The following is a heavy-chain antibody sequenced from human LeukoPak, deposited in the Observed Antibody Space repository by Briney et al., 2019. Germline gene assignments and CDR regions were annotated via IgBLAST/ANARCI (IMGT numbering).Heavy chain of an antibody. CDR3: ASSRWAGYCSSTSCDDYYFDY. CDR2: ISYDGSNK. D-gene: IGHD2-2*01. J-gene: IGHJ4*02. V-gene: IGHV3-30*14. CDR1: GFPFSSYA. Sequence: PGGSLRLSCAASGFPFSSYAMHWVRPAPGKGLEWVAVISYDGSNKYYADSVKGRFTISRDNSKNTLYLQMYSLRAEDTAVYYCASSRWAGYCSSTSCDDYYFDYWGQGTLVTVSS.